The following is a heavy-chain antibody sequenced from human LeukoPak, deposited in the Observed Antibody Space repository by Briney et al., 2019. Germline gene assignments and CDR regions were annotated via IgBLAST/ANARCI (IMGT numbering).Heavy chain of an antibody. J-gene: IGHJ4*02. CDR1: GFTFSSYG. CDR3: AKEDVTMVTPDY. D-gene: IGHD5-18*01. Sequence: QPGGSLRLSCAASGFTFSSYGMHWVRQAPGKGLEWVAVISNDGNIKFYADSVRGRFTISRDNSKNTLYLQMNSLTPEDTAVYYCAKEDVTMVTPDYWGQGTLVTVSS. V-gene: IGHV3-30*18. CDR2: ISNDGNIK.